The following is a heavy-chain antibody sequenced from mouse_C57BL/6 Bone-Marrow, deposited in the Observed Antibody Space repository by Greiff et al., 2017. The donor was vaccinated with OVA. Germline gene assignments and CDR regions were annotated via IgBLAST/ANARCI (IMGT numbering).Heavy chain of an antibody. CDR1: GYTFTNYW. J-gene: IGHJ2*02. V-gene: IGHV1-59*01. CDR3: AHYGSRLYLHY. Sequence: VQLQQPGAELVRPGPSVKLSCKASGYTFTNYWVHWVKQRPGQGLEWIGVIAPSDSYINYNQKFKGRATLTVDTSSSTAYMHLSSLTSEDSAVYYCAHYGSRLYLHYWGQGTSLTVSS. D-gene: IGHD1-1*01. CDR2: IAPSDSYI.